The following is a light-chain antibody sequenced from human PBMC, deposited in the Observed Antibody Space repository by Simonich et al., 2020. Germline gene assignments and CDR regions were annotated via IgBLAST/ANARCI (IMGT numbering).Light chain of an antibody. V-gene: IGKV4-1*01. CDR2: WAT. CDR1: QSVLYSSNNKNY. CDR3: QQYYSTPRT. Sequence: PDSLAVSLGERATINCKSSQSVLYSSNNKNYLAWYQQKPGQPPKLLIYWATTRASGVPDRLSGSGSGTDFTLTISSLQAEDVAVYYCQQYYSTPRTFRQGTKVEIK. J-gene: IGKJ1*01.